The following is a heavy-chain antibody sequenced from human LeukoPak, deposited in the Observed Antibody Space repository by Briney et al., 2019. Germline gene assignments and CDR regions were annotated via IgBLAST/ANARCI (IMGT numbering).Heavy chain of an antibody. CDR1: GFTFSSNY. CDR2: IYSGGST. D-gene: IGHD3-10*01. V-gene: IGHV3-53*05. Sequence: GGSLRLSCAASGFTFSSNYMSWVRQAPGKGLEWVSVIYSGGSTYYADSVKGRFTISRDNSKNTLYLQMGSLRAEDMAVYYCAREGITMVRGVINYYYYYYMDVWGKGTTVTVSS. J-gene: IGHJ6*03. CDR3: AREGITMVRGVINYYYYYYMDV.